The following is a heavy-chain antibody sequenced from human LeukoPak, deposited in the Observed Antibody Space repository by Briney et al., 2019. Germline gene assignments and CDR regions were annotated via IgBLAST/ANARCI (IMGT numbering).Heavy chain of an antibody. V-gene: IGHV3-74*01. J-gene: IGHJ4*02. CDR3: TSATQDAWEVSAH. CDR1: GSTFSNYW. Sequence: GGSLRLSCAASGSTFSNYWMHWVRQVPGKGLVWVARMSNDGSNTGYADSVRGRFAVSRDNAKDTLYLQMNSLRVEDTAVYYCTSATQDAWEVSAHWGQGTLVTVSS. D-gene: IGHD5/OR15-5a*01. CDR2: MSNDGSNT.